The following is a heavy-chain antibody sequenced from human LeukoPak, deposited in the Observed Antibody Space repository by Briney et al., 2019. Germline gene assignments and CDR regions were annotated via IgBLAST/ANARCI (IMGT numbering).Heavy chain of an antibody. CDR3: ARNKKGDRYTYGHDS. V-gene: IGHV3-21*01. J-gene: IGHJ4*02. Sequence: GALRLSCAASGFTFTTYWMSWVRQAPGKGLEWVSSISSSSSYIYYADSVKGRFTISRDNAKNSLYLQMNSLRAEDTAVYYCARNKKGDRYTYGHDSWGQGTLVTVSS. CDR2: ISSSSSYI. D-gene: IGHD5-18*01. CDR1: GFTFTTYW.